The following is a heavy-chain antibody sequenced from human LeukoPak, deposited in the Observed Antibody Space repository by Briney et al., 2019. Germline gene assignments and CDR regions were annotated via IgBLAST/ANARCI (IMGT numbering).Heavy chain of an antibody. CDR3: ARDGELYSGSKGLFDI. CDR2: ISAYNGNT. J-gene: IGHJ3*02. V-gene: IGHV1-18*01. Sequence: ASVKVSCKASGYTFTNYGISWVRQAPGQGLGWMGWISAYNGNTNIAQKLQARVTMTTDTSTSTAYMELRSLRSDDTAVYYCARDGELYSGSKGLFDIWGQGTLVTVSS. D-gene: IGHD1-26*01. CDR1: GYTFTNYG.